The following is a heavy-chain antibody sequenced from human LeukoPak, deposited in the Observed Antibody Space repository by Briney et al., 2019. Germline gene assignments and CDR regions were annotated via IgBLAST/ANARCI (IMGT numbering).Heavy chain of an antibody. J-gene: IGHJ4*02. D-gene: IGHD2-2*01. CDR1: GFTFSSYA. V-gene: IGHV3-30-3*01. Sequence: GGSLRLSCAASGFTFSSYAMHWVRQAPGKGLEWVAVISYDGSNKYYADSVKGRFTISRDNSKNTLYLQMNSLRAEDTAVYHCAKDAVVVVVPAASAFDYWGQGTLVTVSS. CDR3: AKDAVVVVVPAASAFDY. CDR2: ISYDGSNK.